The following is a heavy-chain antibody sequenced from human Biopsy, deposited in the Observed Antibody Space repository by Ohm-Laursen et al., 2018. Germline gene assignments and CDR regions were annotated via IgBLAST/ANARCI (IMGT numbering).Heavy chain of an antibody. CDR1: GFNFSAYG. D-gene: IGHD3-10*01. V-gene: IGHV3-33*01. J-gene: IGHJ4*02. CDR3: VTDRLDDITKVRGIMTD. Sequence: SLRLSCAASGFNFSAYGMHWVRQAPDKGLEWVALTWDDGSHQYYADSVKGRFTISRDNSKNSLYLQINTLRVEDTAVYYCVTDRLDDITKVRGIMTDWGQGTLVIVSS. CDR2: TWDDGSHQ.